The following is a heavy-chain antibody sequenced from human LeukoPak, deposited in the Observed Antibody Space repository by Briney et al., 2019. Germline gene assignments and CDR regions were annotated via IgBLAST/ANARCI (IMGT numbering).Heavy chain of an antibody. CDR3: AREVGASAFDI. Sequence: SETLSLTCTVSGGSISSYYWSWIRQPPGKGLEWIGYIYYSGSTNYNPSLKSRVTISEDTSKNQFSLKLSSVTAADTAVYYCAREVGASAFDIWGQGTMVTVSS. CDR2: IYYSGST. J-gene: IGHJ3*02. V-gene: IGHV4-59*01. CDR1: GGSISSYY. D-gene: IGHD1-26*01.